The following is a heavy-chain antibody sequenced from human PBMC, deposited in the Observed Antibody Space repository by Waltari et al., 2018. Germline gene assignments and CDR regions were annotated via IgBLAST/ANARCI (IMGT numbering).Heavy chain of an antibody. CDR3: ARERLDDIVATTGAFDI. V-gene: IGHV4-30-2*01. D-gene: IGHD5-12*01. CDR2: IYHSGST. Sequence: QLQLQESGSGLVKPSQTLSLTCAVSGGSISSGGYSWSWIRQPPGKGLEWIGYIYHSGSTYYDPSRKSRVSIAVDRSKNQFSLKLSSVTAADTAVYYWARERLDDIVATTGAFDIWGQGTMVTVSS. J-gene: IGHJ3*02. CDR1: GGSISSGGYS.